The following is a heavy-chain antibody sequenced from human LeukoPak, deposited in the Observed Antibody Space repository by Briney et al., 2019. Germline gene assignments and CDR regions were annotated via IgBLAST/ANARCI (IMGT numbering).Heavy chain of an antibody. V-gene: IGHV3-23*01. CDR1: GFTFSIYA. CDR2: ISSKGEIT. D-gene: IGHD3-22*01. J-gene: IGHJ4*02. CDR3: TRDRPNYYGSDGHYYRRNGDY. Sequence: GGSLRLSCAASGFTFSIYAMSWVRQAPGKGLEWVSSISSKGEITFYADSVKGRFTISRDNSESTLYLQMNILRAEDTAIYYCTRDRPNYYGSDGHYYRRNGDYWGQGILVTVSS.